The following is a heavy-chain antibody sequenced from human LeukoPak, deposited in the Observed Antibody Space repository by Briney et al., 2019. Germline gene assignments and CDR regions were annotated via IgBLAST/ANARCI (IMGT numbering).Heavy chain of an antibody. CDR1: GFTFSSYS. V-gene: IGHV3-21*01. D-gene: IGHD3-10*01. J-gene: IGHJ4*02. CDR3: ARDSGSYGSGTLFDY. Sequence: GGSLRFSCAASGFTFSSYSMNWVRQAPGKGLEWVSSISSSSSYIYYADSVKGRFTISRDNAKNSLYLQMNSLRAEDTAVYYCARDSGSYGSGTLFDYWGQGTLVTVS. CDR2: ISSSSSYI.